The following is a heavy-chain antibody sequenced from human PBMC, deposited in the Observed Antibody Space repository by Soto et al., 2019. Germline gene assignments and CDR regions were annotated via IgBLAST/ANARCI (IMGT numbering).Heavy chain of an antibody. Sequence: GGSLRLSCAASGFTFSNYVLSWVRQAPGKGLEWVSAISGSGGNTYYADSVKGRFTISRDNSKNTLYLQMNSLRAEDTAVYYCAKDRGLRRFDFWGQGTLVPVSS. CDR2: ISGSGGNT. CDR3: AKDRGLRRFDF. V-gene: IGHV3-23*01. D-gene: IGHD4-17*01. CDR1: GFTFSNYV. J-gene: IGHJ4*02.